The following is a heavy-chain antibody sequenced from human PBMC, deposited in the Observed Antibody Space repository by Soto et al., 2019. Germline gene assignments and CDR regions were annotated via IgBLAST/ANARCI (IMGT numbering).Heavy chain of an antibody. CDR3: ARVIVEVRRTISGGCIGAMGG. Sequence: QVQLQESGPGLVKFSQTLSLTCTVSGGSIRTTRYYWSWIRQHPGKGLEWIAYIYHSGSTYYNPSLKTRVDMAVCTAIHAFSLSMRSVCTADTAVYYCARVIVEVRRTISGGCIGAMGGWGPGTRVPVSS. CDR2: IYHSGST. D-gene: IGHD3-3*01. V-gene: IGHV4-31*03. CDR1: GGSIRTTRYY. J-gene: IGHJ6*01.